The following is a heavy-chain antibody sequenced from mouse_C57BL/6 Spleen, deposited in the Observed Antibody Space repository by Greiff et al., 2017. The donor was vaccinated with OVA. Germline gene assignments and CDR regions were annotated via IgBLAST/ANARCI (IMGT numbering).Heavy chain of an antibody. Sequence: LVKPGASVKIPCKASGYTFTDYNMDWVKQSHGKSLEWIGDINPNNGGTIYNQKFKGKATLTVDKSSSTAYMELRSLTSEDTAVYYCARTTVVATRYCDVWGTGTTVTVSS. D-gene: IGHD1-1*01. J-gene: IGHJ1*03. CDR1: GYTFTDYN. V-gene: IGHV1-18*01. CDR2: INPNNGGT. CDR3: ARTTVVATRYCDV.